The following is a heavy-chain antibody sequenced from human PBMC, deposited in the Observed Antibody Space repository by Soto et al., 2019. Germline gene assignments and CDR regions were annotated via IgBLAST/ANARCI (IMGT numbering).Heavy chain of an antibody. CDR1: GGSISSSSYY. Sequence: QLQLQESGPGLVKPSETLSLTCTVSGGSISSSSYYWGWIRQPPGKGPEWIGSIYYSGSTYYNPSLKSRVTISVDTSKNQFSLKLSSVTAADTAVYYCARLRESWFDPWGQGTLVTVSS. CDR3: ARLRESWFDP. CDR2: IYYSGST. V-gene: IGHV4-39*01. J-gene: IGHJ5*02.